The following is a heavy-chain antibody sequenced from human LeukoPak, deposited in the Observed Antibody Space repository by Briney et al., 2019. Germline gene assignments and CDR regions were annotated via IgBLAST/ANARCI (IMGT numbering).Heavy chain of an antibody. CDR1: GYTFTSYA. V-gene: IGHV1-3*01. Sequence: EASVKVSCKASGYTFTSYAMHWVRQAPGQRLEWMGWINAGNGNTKYSQKFQGRVTITRDTSASTAYMELSSLRSEDTAVYYCARVTMVRGVMDTYDYWGQGTLVTVSS. CDR2: INAGNGNT. D-gene: IGHD3-10*01. CDR3: ARVTMVRGVMDTYDY. J-gene: IGHJ4*02.